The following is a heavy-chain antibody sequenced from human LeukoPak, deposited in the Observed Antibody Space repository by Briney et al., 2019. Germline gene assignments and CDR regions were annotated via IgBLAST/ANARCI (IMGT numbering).Heavy chain of an antibody. CDR2: ISYNGEST. CDR1: GFTFDNYA. D-gene: IGHD3-10*01. CDR3: ARGTSVRITMVRGAPRGYYGMDV. V-gene: IGHV3-23*01. J-gene: IGHJ6*02. Sequence: GGSLRLSCAASGFTFDNYAMTWVRQAPGKGLEWVSAISYNGESTYYADSVKGRFTISRDNSKNTLYLQMNSLRAEDTAVYYCARGTSVRITMVRGAPRGYYGMDVWGQGTTVTVSS.